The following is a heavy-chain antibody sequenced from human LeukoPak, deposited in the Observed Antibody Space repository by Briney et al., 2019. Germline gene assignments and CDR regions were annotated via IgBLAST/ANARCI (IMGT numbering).Heavy chain of an antibody. CDR1: GGSVSDYY. CDR3: ARGRVAGPKWFDP. CDR2: IYYTET. V-gene: IGHV4-59*08. J-gene: IGHJ5*02. Sequence: SETLSLTCTVSGGSVSDYYWSWIRQSPGKGLEWIGYIYYTETSYNPSLKSRVTISVDTSKNQFSLKLSSVTAADTAVYYCARGRVAGPKWFDPWGQGTLVTVSS. D-gene: IGHD6-19*01.